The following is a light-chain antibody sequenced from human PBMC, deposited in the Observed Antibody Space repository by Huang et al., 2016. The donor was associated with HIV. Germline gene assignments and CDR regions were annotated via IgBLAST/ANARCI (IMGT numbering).Light chain of an antibody. CDR3: QQSYSIPIT. CDR2: AAS. CDR1: QSIRSY. J-gene: IGKJ5*01. V-gene: IGKV1-39*01. Sequence: DIQMTQSPSSLSASIGDRVTITCRASQSIRSYLNWYQQKPGKAPNRLIYAASSLQSGVPSNFSGSGSGTDFTLTISSLQPEDFATYYCQQSYSIPITFGQGTRLEIK.